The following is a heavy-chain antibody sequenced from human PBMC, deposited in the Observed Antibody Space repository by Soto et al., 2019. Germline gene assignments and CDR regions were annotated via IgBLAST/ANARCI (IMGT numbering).Heavy chain of an antibody. V-gene: IGHV3-11*01. J-gene: IGHJ6*02. CDR2: IRGSGSTK. CDR1: GFSFSDYY. CDR3: ARARPDIVGVVGETPGYYGMDV. Sequence: QVQLVESGGGLVKPGGSLRLSCAASGFSFSDYYMSWMRQAPGKGLEWVSYIRGSGSTKDYADSVKGRFTISRDNAKNSLYLQKNSLRAEDTAVYSCARARPDIVGVVGETPGYYGMDVWGQGTTVTVSS. D-gene: IGHD2-15*01.